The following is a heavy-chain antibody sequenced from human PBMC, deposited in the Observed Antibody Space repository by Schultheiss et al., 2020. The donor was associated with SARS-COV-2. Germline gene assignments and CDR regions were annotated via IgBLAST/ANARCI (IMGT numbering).Heavy chain of an antibody. CDR2: IYHSGST. V-gene: IGHV4-34*01. J-gene: IGHJ4*02. D-gene: IGHD2-21*02. CDR3: ARDQYCGGDCPTHFDY. CDR1: GGSISSYY. Sequence: SETLSLTCTVSGGSISSYYWSWVRQPPGKGLEWIGEIYHSGSTNYNPSLKSRVTISVDKSKNQFSLKLSSVTAADTAVYYCARDQYCGGDCPTHFDYWGQGTLVTVSS.